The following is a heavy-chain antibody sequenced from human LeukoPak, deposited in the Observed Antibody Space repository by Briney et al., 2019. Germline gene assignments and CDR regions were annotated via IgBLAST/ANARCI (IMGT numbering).Heavy chain of an antibody. V-gene: IGHV3-23*01. Sequence: GGSLRLSCAASGFTFSSYAMSWVRQAPGKGLEWVSAISGSGGSTYYADSVKGRFTISRDNSKNTLYLQMNSLRAEDTAIYFCAGEDDWNYEDYWGQGTLVAVSS. D-gene: IGHD1-7*01. CDR3: AGEDDWNYEDY. CDR1: GFTFSSYA. CDR2: ISGSGGST. J-gene: IGHJ4*02.